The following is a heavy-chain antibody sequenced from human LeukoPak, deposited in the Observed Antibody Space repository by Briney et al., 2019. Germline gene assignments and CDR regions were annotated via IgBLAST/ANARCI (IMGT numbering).Heavy chain of an antibody. J-gene: IGHJ3*02. CDR3: ARQEERVAAAGGDAFDI. CDR1: GFTFSSYG. CDR2: IYPGDSDT. V-gene: IGHV5-51*01. D-gene: IGHD6-13*01. Sequence: PGGSLRLSCAASGFTFSSYGMHWVRQAPGKGLEWVGIIYPGDSDTRYSPSFQGQVTISADKSISTAYLQWSSLKASDTAMYYCARQEERVAAAGGDAFDIWGQGTMVTVSS.